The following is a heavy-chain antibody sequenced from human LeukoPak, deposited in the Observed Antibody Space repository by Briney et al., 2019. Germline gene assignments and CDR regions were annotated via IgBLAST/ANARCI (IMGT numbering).Heavy chain of an antibody. V-gene: IGHV1-18*01. CDR3: ASAGLDAFDI. Sequence: GASVKVSCRASGYTFTNYGTAWVRQAPGQGLEWMGWISGYQGSTKYAQNFQGRVTMTTDTSTSTAYMELRSLRSDDTAVYYCASAGLDAFDIWGQGTMVTVSS. J-gene: IGHJ3*02. CDR1: GYTFTNYG. CDR2: ISGYQGST.